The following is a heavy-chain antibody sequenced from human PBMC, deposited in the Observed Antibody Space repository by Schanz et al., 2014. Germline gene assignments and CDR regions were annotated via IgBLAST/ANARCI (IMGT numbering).Heavy chain of an antibody. CDR2: ISYSGST. CDR3: ARARGYNYGLFDY. J-gene: IGHJ4*01. CDR1: GDSISSAY. V-gene: IGHV4-31*03. D-gene: IGHD5-18*01. Sequence: QVQLQESGPGLVEPSQTLSLTCTVSGDSISSAYWSWIRQHPGKGLEWIGYISYSGSTSFNPSLKSRLTMSLDTSRNHFSLRLTSVSAADTAVYYCARARGYNYGLFDYWGLGTLVTVSS.